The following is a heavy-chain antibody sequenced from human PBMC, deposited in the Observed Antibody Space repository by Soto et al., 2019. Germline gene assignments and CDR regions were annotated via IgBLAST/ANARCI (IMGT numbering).Heavy chain of an antibody. CDR1: GYTFTSYY. D-gene: IGHD3-22*01. V-gene: IGHV1-46*01. Sequence: ASVKVSCKASGYTFTSYYMHRGRQAPGQGLEWMGITNPSGGSTSYAQKFQGRVTMTRDTSTSTVYMELSSLRSEDTAVYYCARVRRSSGYYYGYWGQGTPVTVSS. CDR3: ARVRRSSGYYYGY. J-gene: IGHJ4*02. CDR2: TNPSGGST.